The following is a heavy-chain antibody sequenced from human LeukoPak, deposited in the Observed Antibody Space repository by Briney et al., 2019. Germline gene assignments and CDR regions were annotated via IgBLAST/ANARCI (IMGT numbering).Heavy chain of an antibody. J-gene: IGHJ5*02. CDR3: AKGETYYDFWSGYTSLKWFDP. V-gene: IGHV3-23*01. CDR2: ISGSGDST. D-gene: IGHD3-3*01. CDR1: GLTFTSHA. Sequence: GGSLRLSCAASGLTFTSHAMNWVRQAPRKGLEWVSVISGSGDSTNYADSVKGRFTVSRDNSKNMLYLQMNILRAEDTAVYYCAKGETYYDFWSGYTSLKWFDPWGQGTLVTVSP.